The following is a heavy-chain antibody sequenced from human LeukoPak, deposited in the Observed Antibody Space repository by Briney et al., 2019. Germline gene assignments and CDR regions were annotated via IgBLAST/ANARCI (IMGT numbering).Heavy chain of an antibody. CDR1: GFTVSGNS. J-gene: IGHJ4*02. D-gene: IGHD3-22*01. CDR3: ARVEALYYYDSSGYYLDY. V-gene: IGHV3-53*01. Sequence: GGSLRLSCTVSGFTVSGNSMSWVRQAPGKGLEWVSFIYSSVTHYSDSVKGRFTISRDNSRNTLFLQMNSLRAEDTAVYYCARVEALYYYDSSGYYLDYWGQGTLATVSS. CDR2: IYSSVT.